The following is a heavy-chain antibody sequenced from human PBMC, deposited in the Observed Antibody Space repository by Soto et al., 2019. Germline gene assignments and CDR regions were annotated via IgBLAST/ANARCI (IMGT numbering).Heavy chain of an antibody. CDR1: GGSISSGGYS. CDR3: ARLLFSGGSWFDP. D-gene: IGHD3-16*01. V-gene: IGHV4-30-2*02. Sequence: SETLSLTCAVSGGSISSGGYSWSWIRQPPGKGLEWIGYIYNSGSTYYNPSLKSRVTISVDRSKNQFSLKLSSVTAADTAVYYCARLLFSGGSWFDPWGQGTLVTVSS. CDR2: IYNSGST. J-gene: IGHJ5*02.